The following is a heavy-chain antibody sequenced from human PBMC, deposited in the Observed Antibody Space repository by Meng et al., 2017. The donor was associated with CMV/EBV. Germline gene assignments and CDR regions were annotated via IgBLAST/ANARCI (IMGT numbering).Heavy chain of an antibody. CDR2: INPSGDST. D-gene: IGHD2-15*01. J-gene: IGHJ4*02. V-gene: IGHV1-46*01. Sequence: WMTRINPSGDSTAYAQKFQGRVTMTRETSTTTVYLDLTSLTSEDTAVYYCARDTPGEDKWDWGQGTLVIVSS. CDR3: ARDTPGEDKWD.